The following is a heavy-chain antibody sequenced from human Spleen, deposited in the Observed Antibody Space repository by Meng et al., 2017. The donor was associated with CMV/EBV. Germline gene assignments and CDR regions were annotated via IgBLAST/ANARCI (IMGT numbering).Heavy chain of an antibody. J-gene: IGHJ4*01. V-gene: IGHV4-59*08. CDR1: GGSINSYY. CDR3: ARSYDFWSPFDY. D-gene: IGHD3-3*01. CDR2: IYYSGNT. Sequence: SETLSLTCTVSGGSINSYYWSWIRQPPGKGLEWIGYIYYSGNTYYNSSLKSRATISIDTSKNQFSLKLNSVTAADTAVYYCARSYDFWSPFDYWGHGTLVTVSS.